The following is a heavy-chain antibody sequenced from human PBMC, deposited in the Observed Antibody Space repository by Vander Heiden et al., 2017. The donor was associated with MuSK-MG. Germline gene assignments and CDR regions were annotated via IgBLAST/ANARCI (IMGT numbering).Heavy chain of an antibody. CDR2: ISGSGGTT. J-gene: IGHJ4*02. V-gene: IGHV3-23*01. CDR1: GFTFSIFA. CDR3: AKDRTVTKQVDY. Sequence: EVQLLESGGGLVQPGGSLRLSCAASGFTFSIFAMSWVRQAPGKGLEWVSAISGSGGTTYYADSVRGRFTISRDNSRNTLYLQMTSLRTEDAAVYYCAKDRTVTKQVDYWCEGPLV. D-gene: IGHD4-17*01.